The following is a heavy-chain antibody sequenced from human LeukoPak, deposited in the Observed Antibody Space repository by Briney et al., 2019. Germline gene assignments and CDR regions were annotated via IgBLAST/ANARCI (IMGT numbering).Heavy chain of an antibody. V-gene: IGHV4-59*01. Sequence: KASETLSLTCTVSGGSISSYYWSWIRQPPGKGLEWIGYIYYSGSTNYNPSLKSRVTISVDTSKNQFSLKLSSVTAADTAVYYCARDSCGGGDCYSDYWGQRTLVTVSS. D-gene: IGHD2-21*02. CDR3: ARDSCGGGDCYSDY. J-gene: IGHJ4*02. CDR2: IYYSGST. CDR1: GGSISSYY.